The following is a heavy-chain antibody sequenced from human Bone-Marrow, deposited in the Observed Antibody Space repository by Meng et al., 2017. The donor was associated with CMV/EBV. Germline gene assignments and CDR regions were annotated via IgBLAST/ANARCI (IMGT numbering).Heavy chain of an antibody. CDR1: GFTFNSYG. D-gene: IGHD3-3*01. J-gene: IGHJ4*02. CDR3: ASRDFWSGGFDY. Sequence: GESLKISCAASGFTFNSYGMHWVRQAPGKGLEWVTFTWYDGSNKYYADSVKGRFTISRDNSNNTLYLQMNSLRPEDTAVYYCASRDFWSGGFDYLGQGTRVTVSS. CDR2: TWYDGSNK. V-gene: IGHV3-30*02.